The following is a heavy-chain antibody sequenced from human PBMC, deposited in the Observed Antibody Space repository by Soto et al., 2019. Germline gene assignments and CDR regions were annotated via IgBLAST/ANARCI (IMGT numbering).Heavy chain of an antibody. CDR1: AYTFTNYA. D-gene: IGHD2-15*01. CDR2: ISGDNGNT. V-gene: IGHV1-18*01. CDR3: ATGLLGYCSGGSCYADS. J-gene: IGHJ4*02. Sequence: QVQLVQSGAEVKKPGASVRVSCQTSAYTFTNYAVSWVRQAPGQGLEWMGWISGDNGNTIYAQKFQGRVTMTTDTSKRKAYMELRSLRSADTAVYYCATGLLGYCSGGSCYADSWGQGTLVTVSS.